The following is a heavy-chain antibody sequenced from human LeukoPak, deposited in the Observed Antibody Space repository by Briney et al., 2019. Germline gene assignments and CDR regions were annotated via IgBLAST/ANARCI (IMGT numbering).Heavy chain of an antibody. CDR2: ISDSGGST. Sequence: PGGSLRLSCAASGFTFSFYAMSWVRQAPGKGLEWVSAISDSGGSTYYADSVKGRFTISRDNSKNTLYLQMNSLRAEDTAIYYCAKDVYGDYGGLVYWGQGTLVTVSS. CDR1: GFTFSFYA. CDR3: AKDVYGDYGGLVY. J-gene: IGHJ4*02. D-gene: IGHD4-17*01. V-gene: IGHV3-23*01.